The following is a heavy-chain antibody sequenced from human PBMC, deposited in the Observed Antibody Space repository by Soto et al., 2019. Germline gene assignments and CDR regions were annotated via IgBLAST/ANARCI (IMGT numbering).Heavy chain of an antibody. J-gene: IGHJ4*02. CDR1: GFTFSGSA. Sequence: EVQLVASGGGLVQPGGSLKLSCAASGFTFSGSAMHWVRQASGKGLEWVGRIRSKANSYATAYAASVKGRFTISRDDSKNTAYLQMNSLKTEDTAVYYCTRDYSGWPDWGQGTLVTVSS. V-gene: IGHV3-73*02. D-gene: IGHD6-19*01. CDR3: TRDYSGWPD. CDR2: IRSKANSYAT.